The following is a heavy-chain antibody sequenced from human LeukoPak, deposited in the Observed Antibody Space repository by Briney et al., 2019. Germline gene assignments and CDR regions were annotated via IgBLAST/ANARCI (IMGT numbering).Heavy chain of an antibody. Sequence: GGSLRLSCAASGFTFSSYGMHWVRQAPGKGLEWVAFIRYDGSNKYYADSVKGRFTISRDNSKNTLYLQMNSLRAEDTAVYYCAMGPYYGSGSYYSYDAFDIWGQGTMVTVSS. J-gene: IGHJ3*02. CDR1: GFTFSSYG. D-gene: IGHD3-10*01. CDR2: IRYDGSNK. CDR3: AMGPYYGSGSYYSYDAFDI. V-gene: IGHV3-30*02.